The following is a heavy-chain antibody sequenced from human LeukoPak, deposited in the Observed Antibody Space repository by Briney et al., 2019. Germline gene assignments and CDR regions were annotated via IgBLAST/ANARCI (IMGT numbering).Heavy chain of an antibody. Sequence: GGSLRLSCAASGFIFSGYAMTWVRQTPGKELEWVSRISGSGSTYYADSVKGRFSISRDNSKNMVYLQMTNLGAEDTAVYYCTMGLRPGGDDRHWGQGTLVTVSS. CDR3: TMGLRPGGDDRH. CDR2: ISGSGST. J-gene: IGHJ4*02. V-gene: IGHV3-23*01. D-gene: IGHD5-12*01. CDR1: GFIFSGYA.